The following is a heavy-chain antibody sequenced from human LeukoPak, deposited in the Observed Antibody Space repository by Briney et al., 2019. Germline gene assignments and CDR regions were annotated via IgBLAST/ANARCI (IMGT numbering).Heavy chain of an antibody. V-gene: IGHV3-23*01. J-gene: IGHJ4*02. CDR1: GYTFSSYA. CDR3: AKGTDSSGRPRGGFDC. CDR2: ISGSGNSP. Sequence: GGSLRLSCAASGYTFSSYAMTWVRQAPGKGLEWVSAISGSGNSPYYADSVKGRLTISRDNSKNTLYLQMNSLRADDTAVYYCAKGTDSSGRPRGGFDCWGQGALVTVSS. D-gene: IGHD3-22*01.